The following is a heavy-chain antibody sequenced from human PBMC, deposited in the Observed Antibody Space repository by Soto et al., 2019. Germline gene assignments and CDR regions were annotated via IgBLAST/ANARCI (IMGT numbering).Heavy chain of an antibody. V-gene: IGHV4-61*01. CDR1: GGCVSVKNYY. J-gene: IGHJ4*02. CDR2: VYYSGTT. D-gene: IGHD4-17*01. Sequence: LSVKCSVLGGCVSVKNYYWSWIRQPPGKRLEWIGYVYYSGTTNYNPSLKSRVTISVDLSKNRFSLRLSSVTTADTALYYCARTTAVPNTLRSRYFFDYWGQGTLVTVSS. CDR3: ARTTAVPNTLRSRYFFDY.